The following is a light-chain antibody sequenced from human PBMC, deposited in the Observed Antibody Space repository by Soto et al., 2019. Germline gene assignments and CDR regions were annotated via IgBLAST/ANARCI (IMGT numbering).Light chain of an antibody. J-gene: IGKJ5*01. Sequence: IQLTQSPSSLSASVGDSVTITCLAIQGISIFLSWYQQKPGKAPKLLIYAASTLQSGVPSRFRGSGSGTDFTLTISSLQPEDFDTYFCQQLNSYPITFGQGTRLEIK. CDR3: QQLNSYPIT. V-gene: IGKV1-9*01. CDR1: QGISIF. CDR2: AAS.